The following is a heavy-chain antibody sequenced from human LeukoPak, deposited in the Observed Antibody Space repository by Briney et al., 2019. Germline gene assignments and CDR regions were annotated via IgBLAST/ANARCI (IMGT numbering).Heavy chain of an antibody. D-gene: IGHD4-11*01. CDR1: GGSFSGYY. V-gene: IGHV4-34*01. CDR2: INHRGST. CDR3: ASLYSNYPSQNLVADYFDY. J-gene: IGHJ4*02. Sequence: PWEPLSLTCAVYGGSFSGYYWSWIRQPPGKGLEWIGEINHRGSTNYNPSLKSRVTISVDTSKNQFSLKLSSVTAADTAVYYCASLYSNYPSQNLVADYFDYWGQGTLVTVSP.